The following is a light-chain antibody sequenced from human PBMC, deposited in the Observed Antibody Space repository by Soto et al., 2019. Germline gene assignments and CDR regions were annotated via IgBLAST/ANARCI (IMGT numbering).Light chain of an antibody. J-gene: IGKJ5*01. Sequence: EIVMTQSPATLSVSPGERATLSCRASQSVATNLAWYQQKPGQPPRLLIYGASTRATGIPDRFSGSGSGRDFSLTIRGLKPEDFAVYFCQQYRMSPNTFGQGTRLEIK. CDR1: QSVATN. V-gene: IGKV3D-15*02. CDR2: GAS. CDR3: QQYRMSPNT.